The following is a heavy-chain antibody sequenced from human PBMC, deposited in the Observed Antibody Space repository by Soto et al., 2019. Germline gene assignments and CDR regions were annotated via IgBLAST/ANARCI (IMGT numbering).Heavy chain of an antibody. J-gene: IGHJ6*02. Sequence: QMQLQESGPGLVKPSQTLSLTCTVSGGPIGSGNYYWNWIRQPPGKGLEWIGYIYNSGSISYNPSLQSRVTISADTSKNQFSVNLSSVTVADTAVYFCARDRGFGMDVWGQGTTVIAYS. V-gene: IGHV4-30-4*01. CDR2: IYNSGSI. CDR1: GGPIGSGNYY. CDR3: ARDRGFGMDV.